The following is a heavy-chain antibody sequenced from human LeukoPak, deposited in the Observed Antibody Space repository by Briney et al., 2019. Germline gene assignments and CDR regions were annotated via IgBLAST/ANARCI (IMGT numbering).Heavy chain of an antibody. V-gene: IGHV3-23*01. D-gene: IGHD6-6*01. CDR2: ISGSGGST. CDR1: GFTFSSYA. CDR3: AKGSSRIAARLTYDY. Sequence: GGSLRLSCAASGFTFSSYAMSWVRQAPGKGLEWVLAISGSGGSTYYADSVKGRFTISRDNSKNTLYLQMNSLRAEDTAVYYCAKGSSRIAARLTYDYWGQGTLVTVSS. J-gene: IGHJ4*02.